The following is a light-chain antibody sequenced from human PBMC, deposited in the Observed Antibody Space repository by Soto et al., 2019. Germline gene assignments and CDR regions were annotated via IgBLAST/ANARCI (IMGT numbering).Light chain of an antibody. Sequence: EIVMTQSLATLSVSPSERGNLXGRPSQSVSSNLAWYQQKPGQAPRLLIHAASTRATGVPARFSGSGSETEFTLTISNLQSEDFAVYYCQQYNNWPRGTFGQGTRLEIK. CDR1: QSVSSN. J-gene: IGKJ5*01. V-gene: IGKV3-15*01. CDR2: AAS. CDR3: QQYNNWPRGT.